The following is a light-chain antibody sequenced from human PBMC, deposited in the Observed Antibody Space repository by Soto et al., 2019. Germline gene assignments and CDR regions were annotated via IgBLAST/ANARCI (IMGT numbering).Light chain of an antibody. CDR1: QSVSSSY. J-gene: IGKJ2*01. CDR3: QQYGSSPYA. V-gene: IGKV3-20*01. CDR2: GAS. Sequence: ETVLTQSRGTLSLSLGERATLSCRASQSVSSSYLAWYQQKPGQAPRLLMYGASSRATGIPDRFSGSGSGTDFTLTISRLEPEDFAVYYCQQYGSSPYAFGQGTKVDIK.